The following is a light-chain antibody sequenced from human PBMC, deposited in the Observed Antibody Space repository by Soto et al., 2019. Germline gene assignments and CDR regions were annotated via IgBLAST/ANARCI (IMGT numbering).Light chain of an antibody. V-gene: IGKV3-20*01. CDR1: QSVSSSY. CDR3: QQYVTSPIT. J-gene: IGKJ5*01. Sequence: DIVLTQSPGTLSLSAGERATLSCRASQSVSSSYLAWYQQKPGQAPRLLIYGASSRATGIPDRFSGSGSGTDFTLTISRLEPEDFAVFYCQQYVTSPITFGQGTRLEIK. CDR2: GAS.